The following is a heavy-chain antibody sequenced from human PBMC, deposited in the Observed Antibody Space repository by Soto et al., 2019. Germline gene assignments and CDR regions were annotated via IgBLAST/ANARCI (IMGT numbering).Heavy chain of an antibody. CDR2: ISGGGDGT. CDR3: AKKGLGSLATYCSTGDCHYAFDI. D-gene: IGHD2-15*01. CDR1: GFTFGNYA. Sequence: EVQLLESGGGLVQPGGSLRLSCAASGFTFGNYAMIWDRQAPGKGLEWVSTISGGGDGTYYADSVRGRFTISRENSRNTVYLQMNSLRAEDTAVYYCAKKGLGSLATYCSTGDCHYAFDIWGQGTMVTVSS. J-gene: IGHJ3*02. V-gene: IGHV3-23*01.